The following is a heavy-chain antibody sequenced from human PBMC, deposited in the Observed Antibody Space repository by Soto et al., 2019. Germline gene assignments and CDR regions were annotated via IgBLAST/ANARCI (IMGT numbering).Heavy chain of an antibody. D-gene: IGHD1-7*01. Sequence: GSLRLSCAASGFTLSSYAMNWVRQAPGKGLEWVSSISNSGGTTYYGDSVKGRFTISRDNSKNTQYLQMNSLRAEDTAVYYCAPGADRTKVRLGWGQGTLVTVSS. V-gene: IGHV3-23*01. CDR3: APGADRTKVRLG. J-gene: IGHJ4*02. CDR1: GFTLSSYA. CDR2: ISNSGGTT.